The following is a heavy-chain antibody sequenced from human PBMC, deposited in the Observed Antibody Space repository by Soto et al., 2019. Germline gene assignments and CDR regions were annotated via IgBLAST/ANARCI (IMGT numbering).Heavy chain of an antibody. Sequence: QVQLVQSGAEVRKPGSSVKVSCTASGGTFTNSSVHWLRQAPGQGLEWLGGLVPLFGTTNYAQWFRGRVTINADESTNTADMELRSLRSEDTAIYYCARSQEYISGWYNCFDPWGQGTLVTVSS. CDR1: GGTFTNSS. D-gene: IGHD6-19*01. V-gene: IGHV1-69*19. CDR3: ARSQEYISGWYNCFDP. J-gene: IGHJ5*02. CDR2: LVPLFGTT.